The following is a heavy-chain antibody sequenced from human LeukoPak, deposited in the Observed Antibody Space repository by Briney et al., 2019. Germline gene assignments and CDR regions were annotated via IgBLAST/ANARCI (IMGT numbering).Heavy chain of an antibody. Sequence: GGSLRLSCAASEFTFSSYWMHWVRQAPGKGLVWVSRVNSDGSSTSYADSVKGRFTISRDNAKNTLYLQMNSLRAEDTAVYYCARDPAYSGYDRYNWFDPWGQGTLVTVSS. CDR1: EFTFSSYW. V-gene: IGHV3-74*01. CDR3: ARDPAYSGYDRYNWFDP. CDR2: VNSDGSST. D-gene: IGHD5-12*01. J-gene: IGHJ5*02.